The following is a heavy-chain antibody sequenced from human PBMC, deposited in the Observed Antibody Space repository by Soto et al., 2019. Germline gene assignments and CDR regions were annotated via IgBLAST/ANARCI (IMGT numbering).Heavy chain of an antibody. V-gene: IGHV4-31*03. CDR3: ARAERRASYYYYYGMDV. J-gene: IGHJ6*02. CDR1: GGSISSGGYY. Sequence: QVQLQESGPGLVKPSQTLSLTCTVSGGSISSGGYYWSWIRQHPGKGLEWIGYIYYSGSTYYNPSLKSRVTISVDTSKNQFCLKLSSVTAADTAVYYCARAERRASYYYYYGMDVWGQGTTVTVSS. CDR2: IYYSGST.